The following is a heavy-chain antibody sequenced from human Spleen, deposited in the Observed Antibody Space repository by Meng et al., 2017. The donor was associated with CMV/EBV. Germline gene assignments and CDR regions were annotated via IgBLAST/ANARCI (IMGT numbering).Heavy chain of an antibody. CDR1: GFTFSYYA. J-gene: IGHJ4*02. CDR2: ISYDGTNK. D-gene: IGHD6-6*01. CDR3: ARQAEYSSSSRWDTKYYFDY. Sequence: GGSLRLSCAASGFTFSYYAMHWVRQAPGKGLEGVAIISYDGTNKYYADSVKGRFTISRDNSKNTLYLQMISLRAEDTAVYYCARQAEYSSSSRWDTKYYFDYWGQGTLVTVSS. V-gene: IGHV3-30-3*01.